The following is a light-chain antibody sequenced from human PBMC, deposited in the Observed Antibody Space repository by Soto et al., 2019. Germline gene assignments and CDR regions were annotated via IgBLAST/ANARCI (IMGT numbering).Light chain of an antibody. Sequence: DIQMTQSPSSLSASVGDRVTITCQASQDISNYLNWYQQKPGKAPKLLIYDASNLETGVPSRFSGRGSGTDFTFTITSLQPEDIATNYCQQYDNLPYTFGQGTKLEIK. CDR2: DAS. J-gene: IGKJ2*01. V-gene: IGKV1-33*01. CDR1: QDISNY. CDR3: QQYDNLPYT.